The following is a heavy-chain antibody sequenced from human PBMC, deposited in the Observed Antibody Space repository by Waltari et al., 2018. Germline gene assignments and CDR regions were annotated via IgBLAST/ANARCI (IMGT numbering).Heavy chain of an antibody. CDR1: GFTFDDYA. CDR3: AKDMERGRGYWYFDL. CDR2: ISWNSGSI. Sequence: EVQLVESGGGLVQPGRSLRLSCAASGFTFDDYAMHWVRQAPGKGLEWVSGISWNSGSIGYADSVKGRFTISRDNAKNSLYLQMNSLRAEDTALYYCAKDMERGRGYWYFDLWGRGTLVTVSS. J-gene: IGHJ2*01. V-gene: IGHV3-9*01. D-gene: IGHD3-16*01.